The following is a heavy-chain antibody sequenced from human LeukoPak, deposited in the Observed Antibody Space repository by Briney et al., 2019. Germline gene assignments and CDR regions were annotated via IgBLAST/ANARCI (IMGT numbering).Heavy chain of an antibody. Sequence: SETLSPTCTVSGGSISSYYWSWIRQPAGKGLEWIGRIYTSGSTNYNPSLKSRVTMSVDTSKNQFSLKLSSVTAADTAVYYCARQRSGYYNYYYYYYMDVWGKGTTVTISS. CDR1: GGSISSYY. CDR2: IYTSGST. V-gene: IGHV4-4*07. CDR3: ARQRSGYYNYYYYYYMDV. D-gene: IGHD3-3*01. J-gene: IGHJ6*03.